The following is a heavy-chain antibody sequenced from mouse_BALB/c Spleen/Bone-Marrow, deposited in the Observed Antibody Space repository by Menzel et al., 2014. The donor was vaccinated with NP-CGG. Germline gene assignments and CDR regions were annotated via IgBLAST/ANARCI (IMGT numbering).Heavy chain of an antibody. V-gene: IGHV2-9*02. Sequence: QVQLKHSGPGLVAPSQSLSITCTVSEFSLTSYGVHWVRQPPGKGLEWLGVIWAGGSTNYNSALMSRLSISKDNSKSQVFLKMNSLQTDDTAMYYCARGGSSRAWFAYWGQGTLVTVSA. CDR2: IWAGGST. D-gene: IGHD1-1*01. J-gene: IGHJ3*01. CDR1: EFSLTSYG. CDR3: ARGGSSRAWFAY.